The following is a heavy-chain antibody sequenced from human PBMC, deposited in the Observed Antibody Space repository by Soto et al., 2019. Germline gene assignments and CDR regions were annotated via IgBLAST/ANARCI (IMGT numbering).Heavy chain of an antibody. CDR1: GDSISSGGFS. CDR2: IYHSGTS. J-gene: IGHJ3*02. CDR3: ARVWGGAFDI. D-gene: IGHD3-10*01. V-gene: IGHV4-30-2*01. Sequence: PSETLSLTCAVSGDSISSGGFSWSWIRQPPGKGLEWIGYIYHSGTSFYNPSLKSRVTISVDGSKNQFSLKLSSVTAADTAVYYCARVWGGAFDIWGQGTMVTVSS.